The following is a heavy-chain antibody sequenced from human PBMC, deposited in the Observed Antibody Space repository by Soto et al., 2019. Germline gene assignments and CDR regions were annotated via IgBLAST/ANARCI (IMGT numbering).Heavy chain of an antibody. CDR1: GFTFSSYG. CDR2: ISYDGSNK. CDR3: AKDPDYDFWSGYPHGMDV. J-gene: IGHJ6*02. D-gene: IGHD3-3*01. Sequence: GSLRLSCAASGFTFSSYGMHWVRQAPGKGLEWVAVISYDGSNKYYADSVKGRFTISRDNSKNTLYLQMNSLRAEDTAVYYCAKDPDYDFWSGYPHGMDVWGQGTTVTVSS. V-gene: IGHV3-30*18.